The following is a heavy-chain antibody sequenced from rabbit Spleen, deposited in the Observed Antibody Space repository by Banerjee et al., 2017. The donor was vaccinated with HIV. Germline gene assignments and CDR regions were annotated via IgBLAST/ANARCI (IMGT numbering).Heavy chain of an antibody. Sequence: QSLEESGGDLVKPGASLTLTCTASGFSFSSVHWIYWVRQAPGKGLEWIGTIYAGSTGTTDYASWAKGRFTISKTSSTTVTLQMTSLTAADTATYFCARNFDLWGPGTLVT. CDR3: ARNFDL. J-gene: IGHJ4*01. CDR1: GFSFSSVHW. V-gene: IGHV1S40*01. CDR2: IYAGSTGTT.